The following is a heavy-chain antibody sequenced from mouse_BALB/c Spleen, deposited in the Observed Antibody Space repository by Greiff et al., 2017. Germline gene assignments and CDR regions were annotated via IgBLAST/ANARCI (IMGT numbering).Heavy chain of an antibody. Sequence: EVQRVESGGGLVQPGGSRKLSCAASGFTFSSFGMHWVRQAPEKGLEWVAYISSGSSTIYYADTVKGRFTISRDNPKNTLFLQMTSLRSEDTAMYDCASTVVARGYYAMDYWGQGTSVTVSS. CDR3: ASTVVARGYYAMDY. CDR1: GFTFSSFG. J-gene: IGHJ4*01. CDR2: ISSGSSTI. D-gene: IGHD1-1*01. V-gene: IGHV5-17*02.